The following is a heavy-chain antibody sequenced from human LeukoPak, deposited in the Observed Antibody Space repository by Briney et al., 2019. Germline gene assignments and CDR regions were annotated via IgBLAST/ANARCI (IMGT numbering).Heavy chain of an antibody. CDR3: ARAHCSSTNCYQFDY. J-gene: IGHJ4*02. V-gene: IGHV1-2*02. CDR1: GCTFIGYY. CDR2: INPNSGGT. Sequence: GASVKVSCKASGCTFIGYYIHWVRQAPGQGLEWMGWINPNSGGTNYAQKFQGRVTMTRDTSISTAYMELSRLISDDTAVYHCARAHCSSTNCYQFDYWGQGTLVTVSS. D-gene: IGHD2-2*01.